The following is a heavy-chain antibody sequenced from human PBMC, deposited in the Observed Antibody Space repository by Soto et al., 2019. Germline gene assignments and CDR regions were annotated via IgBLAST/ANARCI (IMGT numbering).Heavy chain of an antibody. Sequence: GWSLRLSCAASGFTFSSYWMHWVRQAPGKGLVWVSRINSDGSSTSYADSVKGRFTISRDNAKNTLYLQMNSLRAEDTAVYYCMVRGVIYYFDYWGQGTLVTVSS. CDR1: GFTFSSYW. CDR3: MVRGVIYYFDY. D-gene: IGHD3-10*01. CDR2: INSDGSST. V-gene: IGHV3-74*01. J-gene: IGHJ4*02.